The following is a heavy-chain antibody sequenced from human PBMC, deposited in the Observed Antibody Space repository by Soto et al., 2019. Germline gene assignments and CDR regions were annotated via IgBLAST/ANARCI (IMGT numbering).Heavy chain of an antibody. Sequence: SETLSLTCTVSGGSISNYYLSWIRQPPGQGLDWIGYIYSTGSTDYNPSLKSRVTISVDTSKNQFSLKLTSVTAADTAVYYCARMLWFGAPTFDPWGQGTLVTVSS. CDR1: GGSISNYY. CDR2: IYSTGST. V-gene: IGHV4-59*01. D-gene: IGHD3-10*01. J-gene: IGHJ5*02. CDR3: ARMLWFGAPTFDP.